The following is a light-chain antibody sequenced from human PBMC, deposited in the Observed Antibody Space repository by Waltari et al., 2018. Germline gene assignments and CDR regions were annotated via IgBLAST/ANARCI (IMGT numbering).Light chain of an antibody. Sequence: QSALTQPPSASGSPGQSVTISCTGTRSDIGTYNFVSWYQQPPGKAPKLFIYEVTKRPSTVPDRFSGSKFGNTASLTVSGLQPEDEADYYCTSYTGFNIVFGGGTKLTVL. CDR2: EVT. CDR3: TSYTGFNIV. V-gene: IGLV2-8*01. CDR1: RSDIGTYNF. J-gene: IGLJ2*01.